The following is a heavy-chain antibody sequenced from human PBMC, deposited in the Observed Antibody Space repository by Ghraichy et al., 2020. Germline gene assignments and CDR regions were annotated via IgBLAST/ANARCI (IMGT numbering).Heavy chain of an antibody. CDR3: AKDLGDRGYGYDAFDI. Sequence: GGSLRLSCAASRFTFDDYAMHWVRQAPGKGLEWVSGITWNSGSIGYADSVKGRFTISRDNAKNSLYLQMNSLRTEDTALYYCAKDLGDRGYGYDAFDIWGQGTMVTVSS. D-gene: IGHD5-12*01. J-gene: IGHJ3*02. CDR2: ITWNSGSI. CDR1: RFTFDDYA. V-gene: IGHV3-9*01.